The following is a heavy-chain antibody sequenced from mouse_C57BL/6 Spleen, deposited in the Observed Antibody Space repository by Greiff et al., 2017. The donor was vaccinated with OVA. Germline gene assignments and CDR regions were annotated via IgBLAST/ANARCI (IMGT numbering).Heavy chain of an antibody. CDR1: GYTFTDYE. CDR2: IDPETGGT. D-gene: IGHD1-1*01. V-gene: IGHV1-15*01. CDR3: TRRSEDYYGSRGYFDV. J-gene: IGHJ1*03. Sequence: VQLQQSGAELVRPGASVTLSCKASGYTFTDYEMHWVKQTPVHGLEWIGAIDPETGGTAYNQKFKGKAILTADKSSSTAYMELRSLTSEDSAVYYCTRRSEDYYGSRGYFDVWGTGTTVTVSS.